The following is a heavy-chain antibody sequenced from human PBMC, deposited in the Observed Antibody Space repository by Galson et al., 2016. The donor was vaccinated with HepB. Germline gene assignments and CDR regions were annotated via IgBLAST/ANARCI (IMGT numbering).Heavy chain of an antibody. J-gene: IGHJ6*02. Sequence: SVKVSCKASGGNFMNYAISWVRQAPGQRLEWMGGIIPFFGTPDYPQKFEGRVTITADESTSTAYMALRSLRSEDTAVYYCARWDAGTTGDYYYYGMDVWGQGTTVTVSS. CDR3: ARWDAGTTGDYYYYGMDV. CDR1: GGNFMNYA. D-gene: IGHD1-1*01. CDR2: IIPFFGTP. V-gene: IGHV1-69*13.